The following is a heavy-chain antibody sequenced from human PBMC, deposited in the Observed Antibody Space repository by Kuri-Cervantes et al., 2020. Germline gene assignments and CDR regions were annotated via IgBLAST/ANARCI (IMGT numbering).Heavy chain of an antibody. CDR3: AGGGYCSGGSCYSGRIDY. CDR1: GGSISSYY. J-gene: IGHJ4*02. CDR2: VYYSGST. Sequence: SETLSLTCTVSGGSISSYYWTWIRQPPGKGLEWIGYVYYSGSTNYNPSLKSRVTISVDTSKNQFSLKLSSVTAADTAVYYCAGGGYCSGGSCYSGRIDYWGQGTLVTVSS. V-gene: IGHV4-59*12. D-gene: IGHD2-15*01.